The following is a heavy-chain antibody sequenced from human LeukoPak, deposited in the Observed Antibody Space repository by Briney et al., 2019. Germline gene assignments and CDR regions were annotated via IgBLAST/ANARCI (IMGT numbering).Heavy chain of an antibody. J-gene: IGHJ2*01. CDR3: ASSSLTTVVTPRYFDL. D-gene: IGHD4-23*01. CDR2: IYYSGST. Sequence: SETLSLTCTVSGGSISSYYWSWIRQPPGKGLEWIGYIYYSGSTNYNPSLKSRVTISVDTSKNQFSLKLSSVTAADTAVYYCASSSLTTVVTPRYFDLWGRGTLVTVSS. V-gene: IGHV4-59*08. CDR1: GGSISSYY.